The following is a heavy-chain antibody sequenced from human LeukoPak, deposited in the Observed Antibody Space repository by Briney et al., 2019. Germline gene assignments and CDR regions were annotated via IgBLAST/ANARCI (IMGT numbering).Heavy chain of an antibody. CDR1: GFTFSSYV. J-gene: IGHJ4*02. V-gene: IGHV3-23*01. CDR2: ISGSGGST. CDR3: AREGAAGTTPFDY. Sequence: GGSLRLSCVASGFTFSSYVINWARQAPGKGLEWVSAISGSGGSTYYADSVKGRFTISRDNSKNTLYLQMNSLRAEDTAVYYCAREGAAGTTPFDYWGQGTLVTVSS. D-gene: IGHD6-13*01.